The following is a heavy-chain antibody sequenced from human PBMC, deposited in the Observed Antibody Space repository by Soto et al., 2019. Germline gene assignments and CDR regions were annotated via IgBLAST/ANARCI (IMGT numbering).Heavy chain of an antibody. CDR3: ARVAYYYDSSGYYPRPDAFDI. CDR2: IIPIFGTA. D-gene: IGHD3-22*01. CDR1: GGTFSSYA. V-gene: IGHV1-69*13. J-gene: IGHJ3*02. Sequence: SVKVSCKASGGTFSSYAISWVRQAPGQGLEWMGGIIPIFGTANYAQKFQGRVTITADESTSTAYMELSSLRSEDTAVYYCARVAYYYDSSGYYPRPDAFDIWGQGTMVTVSS.